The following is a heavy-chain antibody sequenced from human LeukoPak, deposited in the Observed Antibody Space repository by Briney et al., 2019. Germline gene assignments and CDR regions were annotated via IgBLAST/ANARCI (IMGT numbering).Heavy chain of an antibody. CDR3: ARGAWKFDF. CDR1: GGSIRSSYYY. D-gene: IGHD1-1*01. V-gene: IGHV4-39*07. CDR2: IYDSGST. J-gene: IGHJ4*02. Sequence: PSETLSLTCTVSGGSIRSSYYYWGWIRQPPGKGLEWIGSIYDSGSTYYNPSLKSRVTISVDTSKNQFSLKLSSVTAADTAVYYCARGAWKFDFWGQGTLVTVSS.